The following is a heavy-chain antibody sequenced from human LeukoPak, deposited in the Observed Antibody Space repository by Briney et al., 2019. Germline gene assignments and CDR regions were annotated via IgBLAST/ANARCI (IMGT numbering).Heavy chain of an antibody. J-gene: IGHJ6*03. Sequence: GASVKVSCKASGGTFSSYAISWVRQAPGQGLEWMGGIIPIFGTANYAQKFQGRVTITTDESTSTAYMELSSLRSEDTAVYYCARGGQVVPAAIGPLNYYYYMDVWGKGTTVTVSS. CDR2: IIPIFGTA. V-gene: IGHV1-69*05. CDR3: ARGGQVVPAAIGPLNYYYYMDV. CDR1: GGTFSSYA. D-gene: IGHD2-2*01.